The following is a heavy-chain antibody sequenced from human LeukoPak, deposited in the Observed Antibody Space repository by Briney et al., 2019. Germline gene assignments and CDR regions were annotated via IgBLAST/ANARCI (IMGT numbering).Heavy chain of an antibody. CDR3: ASGHHGAYDFWSGEREEDRGAFDI. D-gene: IGHD3-3*01. CDR2: IYHSGST. V-gene: IGHV4-30-2*01. Sequence: PSETLSLTCTVSGGSISSGGYYWSWIRQPPGKGLEWTGYIYHSGSTYYNPSLKSRVTISVDRSKNQFSLKLSSVTAADTAVYYCASGHHGAYDFWSGEREEDRGAFDIWGQGTMVTVSS. J-gene: IGHJ3*02. CDR1: GGSISSGGYY.